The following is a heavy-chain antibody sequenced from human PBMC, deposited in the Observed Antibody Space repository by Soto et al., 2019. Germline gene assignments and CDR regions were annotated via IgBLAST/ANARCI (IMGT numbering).Heavy chain of an antibody. CDR2: ISGSGGSI. CDR1: GITFSAYA. J-gene: IGHJ4*02. Sequence: SLRLSCAASGITFSAYAMSWVRQAPGKGLEWVSGISGSGGSIYYADSVKGRFTISRDNSKNTLYLQMNSLRAEDTAVYFCAGRLGSILDRGQGILVTLFS. D-gene: IGHD3-16*01. V-gene: IGHV3-23*01. CDR3: AGRLGSILD.